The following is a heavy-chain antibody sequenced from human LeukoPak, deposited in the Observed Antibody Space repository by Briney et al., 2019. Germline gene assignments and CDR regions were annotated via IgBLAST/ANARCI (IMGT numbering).Heavy chain of an antibody. CDR3: AKGHAVGRAPTIDY. V-gene: IGHV3-74*01. J-gene: IGHJ4*02. D-gene: IGHD1-26*01. Sequence: GGSLRLSCAASGFTFSSYWMHWVRQAPGKGLVWVSRINSDGSSTSYADSVKGRFTISRDNAKNTLYLQMNSLRAEDTAVYSCAKGHAVGRAPTIDYWGQGTLVTVSS. CDR2: INSDGSST. CDR1: GFTFSSYW.